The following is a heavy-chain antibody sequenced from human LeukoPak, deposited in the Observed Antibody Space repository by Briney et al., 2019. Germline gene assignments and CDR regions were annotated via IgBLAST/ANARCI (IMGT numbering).Heavy chain of an antibody. V-gene: IGHV3-23*01. J-gene: IGHJ6*03. CDR1: GFTFSSYA. CDR3: AKRSSSNYYYYMDV. CDR2: ISGSGGST. Sequence: GGSLRLSCAASGFTFSSYAMSWVRQAPGKGLEWVSAISGSGGSTYYADSVKGRFTISRDNSKNTLYLQMNSLRAEDTAVYYCAKRSSSNYYYYMDVWGKGTTVTVSS. D-gene: IGHD6-13*01.